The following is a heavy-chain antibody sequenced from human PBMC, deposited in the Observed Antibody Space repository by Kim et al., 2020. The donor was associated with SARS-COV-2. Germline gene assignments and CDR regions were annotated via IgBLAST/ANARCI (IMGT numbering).Heavy chain of an antibody. D-gene: IGHD6-19*01. Sequence: GGSLRLSCAASGFTVSSYYMCWVRQAPGKGLEWVSIIYTGGSTDYADSVKGRFTISSDNSKNTLYLQMNTLRVEDTAMYYCARVSNNGWRSPEYWGQGTLITVSS. J-gene: IGHJ4*02. CDR1: GFTVSSYY. CDR2: IYTGGST. V-gene: IGHV3-53*01. CDR3: ARVSNNGWRSPEY.